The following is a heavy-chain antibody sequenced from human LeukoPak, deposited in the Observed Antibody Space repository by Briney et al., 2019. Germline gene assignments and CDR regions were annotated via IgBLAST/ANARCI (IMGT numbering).Heavy chain of an antibody. CDR1: GFTFSSYG. CDR3: AKDRHSGSYSDY. J-gene: IGHJ4*02. Sequence: GGSLRLSCAASGFTFSSYGMSWVRQAPGKGLEWVSAIGGSGDSIYYADSVKGRFTISRDNSKNTLYLQMNSLRAEDTAVYYCAKDRHSGSYSDYWGQGTLVTVSS. D-gene: IGHD1-26*01. V-gene: IGHV3-23*01. CDR2: IGGSGDSI.